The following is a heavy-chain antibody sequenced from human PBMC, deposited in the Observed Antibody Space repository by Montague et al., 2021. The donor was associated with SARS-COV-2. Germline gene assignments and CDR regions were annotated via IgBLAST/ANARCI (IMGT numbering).Heavy chain of an antibody. CDR2: IYNGGTT. CDR3: ATRTRYPQNDFGF. D-gene: IGHD2-15*01. J-gene: IGHJ4*02. V-gene: IGHV4-39*01. CDR1: GDSTRNSDYS. Sequence: SETLSLTCTVPGDSTRNSDYSWGWVRQPPGKGLEWIGNIYNGGTTFYNPSLKSRVTIFVDTSKNQFSLKLSSVTAADTAVYYCATRTRYPQNDFGFWGQGTLVTVSS.